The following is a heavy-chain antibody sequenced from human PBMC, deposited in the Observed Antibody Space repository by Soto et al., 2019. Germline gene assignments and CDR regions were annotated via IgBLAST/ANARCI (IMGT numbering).Heavy chain of an antibody. CDR1: GGSISSYY. CDR3: VRQVFGALPGLVDV. V-gene: IGHV4-59*08. Sequence: QVPLQESGPGLVKPSETLSLSCTVSGGSISSYYWSWIRQPPGKGLEWIGYVHDSWGSHYNPSLKSRVAISLDTSKSQFSLKLTSVTATDTAVYYCVRQVFGALPGLVDVWGQGTTVTVSS. D-gene: IGHD3-10*02. CDR2: VHDSWGS. J-gene: IGHJ6*02.